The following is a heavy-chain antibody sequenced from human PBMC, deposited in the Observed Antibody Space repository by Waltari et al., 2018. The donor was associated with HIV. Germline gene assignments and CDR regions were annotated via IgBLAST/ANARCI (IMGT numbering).Heavy chain of an antibody. J-gene: IGHJ6*02. V-gene: IGHV3-66*01. CDR3: ASLPRAPDTGFGMDV. D-gene: IGHD5-18*01. CDR2: IYNGGGT. Sequence: VQVVESGGGLVLPGGSLRLSCEGSGFNINGNYMSWVRQPPGNGLEWVAMIYNGGGTKYTDAVKGRFIISGDNSKNTILLQMNRLRIEDTAVYYCASLPRAPDTGFGMDVWGQGTTVTVSS. CDR1: GFNINGNY.